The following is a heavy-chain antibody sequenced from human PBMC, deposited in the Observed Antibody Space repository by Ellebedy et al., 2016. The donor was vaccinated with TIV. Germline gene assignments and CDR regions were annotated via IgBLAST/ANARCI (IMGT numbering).Heavy chain of an antibody. Sequence: AASVKVSCKASGYTFTSYAMHWVRQAPGQRLEWMGWINAGNGNTKYSQKFQGRVTITRDTSASTAYMELSSLRSEDTAVYYCATAPRRDAFDIWGQGTMVTVSS. V-gene: IGHV1-3*01. CDR3: ATAPRRDAFDI. D-gene: IGHD1-14*01. J-gene: IGHJ3*02. CDR2: INAGNGNT. CDR1: GYTFTSYA.